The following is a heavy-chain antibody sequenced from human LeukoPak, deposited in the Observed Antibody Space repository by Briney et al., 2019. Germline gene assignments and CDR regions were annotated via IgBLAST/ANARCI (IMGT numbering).Heavy chain of an antibody. D-gene: IGHD6-13*01. Sequence: PGGSLRLSCAGSGFTFSSYEFNWVRQAPGKGLEWVSYICISGNKIYYADSVKGRFTISRDNAKNSLYLQMNSLTAEDTAVYYCARRGALAAAGTTGGYYFDYWGQGTLVTVSS. CDR3: ARRGALAAAGTTGGYYFDY. CDR1: GFTFSSYE. CDR2: ICISGNKI. J-gene: IGHJ4*02. V-gene: IGHV3-48*03.